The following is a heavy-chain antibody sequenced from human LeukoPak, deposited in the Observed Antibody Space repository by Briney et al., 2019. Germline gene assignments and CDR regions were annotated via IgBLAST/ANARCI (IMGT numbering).Heavy chain of an antibody. CDR1: GFTFDDYA. CDR2: ISWNSGSI. Sequence: GGSLRLSCAASGFTFDDYAMHWVRQAPGKGLEWVSGISWNSGSIGYADSVKGRFTISRDNAKNSLYLQMNGLRAEDTALYYCAKEGDTAMVTWGQGTLVTVSS. CDR3: AKEGDTAMVT. J-gene: IGHJ4*02. V-gene: IGHV3-9*01. D-gene: IGHD5-18*01.